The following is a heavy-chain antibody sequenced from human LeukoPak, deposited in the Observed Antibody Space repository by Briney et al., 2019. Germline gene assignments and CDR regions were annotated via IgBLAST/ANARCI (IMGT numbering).Heavy chain of an antibody. Sequence: ASVKVSCKASGYTFTGYYMHWVRQAPGQGLEWMGWINSNSGGTNYAQKFQGRVTMTRDTSISTAYMELSRLRSDDTAVYYCARELATVTTLVFDYWGQGTLVTVSS. CDR3: ARELATVTTLVFDY. J-gene: IGHJ4*02. CDR1: GYTFTGYY. V-gene: IGHV1-2*02. D-gene: IGHD4-17*01. CDR2: INSNSGGT.